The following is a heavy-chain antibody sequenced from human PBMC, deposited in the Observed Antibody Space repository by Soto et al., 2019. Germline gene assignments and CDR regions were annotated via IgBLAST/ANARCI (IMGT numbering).Heavy chain of an antibody. J-gene: IGHJ3*02. CDR2: ISAYNGNT. CDR3: ARDLHMTTVTTPDAFDI. Sequence: ASVKVSCMASGYTFRNFGISWVQQAPGQGLEWMGWISAYNGNTNYAQKLQGRVTMTTDTSTSTAYMELRSLRSDDTVVYYCARDLHMTTVTTPDAFDIWGQGTMVTVSS. CDR1: GYTFRNFG. V-gene: IGHV1-18*01. D-gene: IGHD4-17*01.